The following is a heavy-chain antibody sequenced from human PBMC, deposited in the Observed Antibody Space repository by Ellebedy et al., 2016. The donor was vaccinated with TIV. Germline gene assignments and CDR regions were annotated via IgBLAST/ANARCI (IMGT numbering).Heavy chain of an antibody. V-gene: IGHV4-34*01. D-gene: IGHD4-23*01. J-gene: IGHJ3*02. CDR3: ARSTVDDAFDI. CDR2: INHSGST. CDR1: GGSFSGYY. Sequence: SETLSLTCAVYGGSFSGYYWSWIRQPPGKGLEWIGEINHSGSTNYNNPSLKSRVTISVDTSKNQFSLKVPSVTAADTAVYYCARSTVDDAFDIWGQGKMVTVSS.